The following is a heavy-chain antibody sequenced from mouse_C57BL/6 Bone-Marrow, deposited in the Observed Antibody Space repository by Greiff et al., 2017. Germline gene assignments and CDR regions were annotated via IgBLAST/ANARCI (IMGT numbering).Heavy chain of an antibody. V-gene: IGHV1-76*01. Sequence: VQLQQSGAELVRPGASVKLSCKASGYTFTDYYINWVKQRPGQGLEWIARIYPGSGNTYYNEKFKGKATLTAEKSSSTAYMQRSSLTSEDSAVYFCARHYEGAMDYWGQGTSVTVSS. J-gene: IGHJ4*01. D-gene: IGHD2-4*01. CDR1: GYTFTDYY. CDR3: ARHYEGAMDY. CDR2: IYPGSGNT.